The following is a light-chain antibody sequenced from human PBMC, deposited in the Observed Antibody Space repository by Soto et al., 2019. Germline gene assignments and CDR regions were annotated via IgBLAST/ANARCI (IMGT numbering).Light chain of an antibody. J-gene: IGLJ1*01. V-gene: IGLV2-14*01. CDR1: SSDVGAYNF. CDR2: EVN. Sequence: QSVLTQPASVSGSPGQSITISCTGTSSDVGAYNFVSWYQQYPGKAPKVMIYEVNNRPSGVSNRFSGSKSGNTASLTISGLQAEDEADYYCSSYRSRSTLYVFGTGTKV. CDR3: SSYRSRSTLYV.